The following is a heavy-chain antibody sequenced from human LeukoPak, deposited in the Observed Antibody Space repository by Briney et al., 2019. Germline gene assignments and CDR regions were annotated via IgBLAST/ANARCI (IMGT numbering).Heavy chain of an antibody. CDR1: GGSISSYH. CDR2: IYYNGST. Sequence: SETLSLTCTVSGGSISSYHWSWIRQPPGKGLEWSGYIYYNGSTNYNPSLKSRVTVSLDTSKNQFSLKLSSVTAADTALYYCARDRRSGGFAVAGFQASDIWGQGTMVTVSS. J-gene: IGHJ3*02. V-gene: IGHV4-59*01. CDR3: ARDRRSGGFAVAGFQASDI. D-gene: IGHD6-19*01.